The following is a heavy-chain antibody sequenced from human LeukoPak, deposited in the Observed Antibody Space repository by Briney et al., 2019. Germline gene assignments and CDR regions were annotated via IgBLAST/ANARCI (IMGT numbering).Heavy chain of an antibody. D-gene: IGHD6-25*01. J-gene: IGHJ4*02. CDR1: AGSISIYY. V-gene: IGHV4-59*01. Sequence: SETLSLTCTVSAGSISIYYWSWTRHPPGKGLEWIGYIYDSGSTNYNPSLKSRVTISVDTSKNQFSLKLSSVAAADTAVYYCASLAGSGRQDYWGQGTLVTVSS. CDR2: IYDSGST. CDR3: ASLAGSGRQDY.